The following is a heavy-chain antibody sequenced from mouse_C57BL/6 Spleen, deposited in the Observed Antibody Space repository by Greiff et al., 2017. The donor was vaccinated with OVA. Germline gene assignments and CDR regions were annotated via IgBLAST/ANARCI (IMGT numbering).Heavy chain of an antibody. D-gene: IGHD2-14*01. CDR3: ARQGAIGGFAY. Sequence: EVKVVESGGDLVKPGGSLKLSCAASGFTFSSYGMSWVRQTPDKRLEWVATISSGGSYTYYPDSVKGRFTISRDNAKNTLYLQMSSLKSEDTAMYYCARQGAIGGFAYWGQGTLVTVSA. CDR2: ISSGGSYT. J-gene: IGHJ3*01. V-gene: IGHV5-6*01. CDR1: GFTFSSYG.